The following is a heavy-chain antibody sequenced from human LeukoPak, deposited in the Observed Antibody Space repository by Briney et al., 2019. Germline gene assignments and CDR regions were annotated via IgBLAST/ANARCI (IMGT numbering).Heavy chain of an antibody. CDR1: GXIFSTYG. D-gene: IGHD3-10*01. CDR3: ATAGTSGSYSLDD. CDR2: ISSSRSTI. Sequence: GGSLRLSCAASGXIFSTYGMHWVRQAPGKGLEWVAYISSSRSTIYYADSVKGRFIISRDNAENSLFLQMSSLRDEDTAVYYCATAGTSGSYSLDDWGQGTLVTVSS. V-gene: IGHV3-48*02. J-gene: IGHJ4*02.